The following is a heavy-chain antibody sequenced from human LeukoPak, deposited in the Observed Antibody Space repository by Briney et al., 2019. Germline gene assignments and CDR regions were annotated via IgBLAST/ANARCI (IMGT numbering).Heavy chain of an antibody. CDR2: IIPIFGTA. J-gene: IGHJ4*02. D-gene: IGHD2-21*01. V-gene: IGHV1-69*01. CDR1: GGTFSSYA. Sequence: SVKVSCKASGGTFSSYAISWVRQAPGQGLEWMGGIIPIFGTANYAQKCQGRVTITADESTSTAYMELSSLRSEDTAVYYFARDLGFAYCGGDCYFDYWGQGTLVTVSS. CDR3: ARDLGFAYCGGDCYFDY.